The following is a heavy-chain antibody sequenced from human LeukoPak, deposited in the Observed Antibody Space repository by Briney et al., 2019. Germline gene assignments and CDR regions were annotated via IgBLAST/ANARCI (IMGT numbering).Heavy chain of an antibody. V-gene: IGHV1-2*06. J-gene: IGHJ4*02. Sequence: GASVKVSCKASGYTFTGYCMHWVRQAPGQGLEWMGRINPNSGGTNYAQKFQGRVTMTRDTSISTAYMELSRLRSDDTAVYYCARPRGSRSSGWYSIDYWGQGTLVTVSS. CDR1: GYTFTGYC. D-gene: IGHD6-19*01. CDR3: ARPRGSRSSGWYSIDY. CDR2: INPNSGGT.